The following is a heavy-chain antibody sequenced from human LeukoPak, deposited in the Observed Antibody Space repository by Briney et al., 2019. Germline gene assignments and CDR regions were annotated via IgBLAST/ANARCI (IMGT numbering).Heavy chain of an antibody. CDR3: ARGSSGYPRYFDH. J-gene: IGHJ4*02. CDR1: GFTSSGYG. V-gene: IGHV3-48*01. D-gene: IGHD3-22*01. Sequence: GGSLRLSCKASGFTSSGYGMNGFRQPRGGGLDCLSYTSGSSGSTIYYAQSVRGRFTISRDDAKNTLYLQMNSLRADDTAVYFCARGSSGYPRYFDHWGQGTQVTVSS. CDR2: TSGSSGSTI.